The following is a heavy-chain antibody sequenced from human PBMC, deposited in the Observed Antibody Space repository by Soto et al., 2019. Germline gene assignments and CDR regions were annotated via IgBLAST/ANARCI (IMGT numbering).Heavy chain of an antibody. J-gene: IGHJ5*02. CDR2: ISRNGGST. V-gene: IGHV3-23*01. Sequence: PGGPLTLPCAASGFTFGSFAMSWVRQPPGKGLEWVSTISRNGGSTYYTDSQKGRCSISRANFKTTLSMDMDSLRAEDTAVYYCARGEYCSGRCCFHFYASSGYSLPDWVDPWGQGT. CDR3: ARGEYCSGRCCFHFYASSGYSLPDWVDP. D-gene: IGHD3-22*01. CDR1: GFTFGSFA.